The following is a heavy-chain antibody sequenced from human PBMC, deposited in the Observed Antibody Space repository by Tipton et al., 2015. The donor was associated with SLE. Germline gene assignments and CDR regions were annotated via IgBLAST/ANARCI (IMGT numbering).Heavy chain of an antibody. J-gene: IGHJ4*02. V-gene: IGHV3-21*04. CDR2: ISSSSTYI. CDR3: AKAYSSTWSGFDY. D-gene: IGHD6-13*01. CDR1: GFTFTSYT. Sequence: SLRLSCAASGFTFTSYTLSWVRQAPGKGLEWVSSISSSSTYIYSPDSLKGRFTISRDNAKNSLYLQMNSLRTEDAALYYCAKAYSSTWSGFDYWGQGTLVTVSS.